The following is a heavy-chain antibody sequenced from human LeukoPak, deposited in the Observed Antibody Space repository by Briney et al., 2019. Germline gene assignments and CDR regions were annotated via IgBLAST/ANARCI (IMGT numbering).Heavy chain of an antibody. Sequence: SETLSLTCTVSGDSFSTYYWSWIRRPPGKGLEWVGYIYYSGSANYNPSLKSRVTISVDTSKNQFSLQLTSVTAADTAVYYCATTNRDNFGDYFFDYWGQGTLVTVSS. CDR1: GDSFSTYY. CDR2: IYYSGSA. D-gene: IGHD4-17*01. CDR3: ATTNRDNFGDYFFDY. J-gene: IGHJ4*02. V-gene: IGHV4-59*01.